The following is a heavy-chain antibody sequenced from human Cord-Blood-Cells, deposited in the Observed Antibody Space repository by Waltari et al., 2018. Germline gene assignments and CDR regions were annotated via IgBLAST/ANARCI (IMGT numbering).Heavy chain of an antibody. Sequence: VQLLQPGAAVTQPGASLRVPCTESGYTFPGTYMPRWPQAPGQGLEWMGWINPNSGGRNYAQKFQGRVTMTRDTSISTAYMELSRLRSDDTAVYYCAREYYYYYYYMDVWGKGTTVTVSS. CDR2: INPNSGGR. J-gene: IGHJ6*03. CDR1: GYTFPGTY. V-gene: IGHV1-2*02. CDR3: AREYYYYYYYMDV.